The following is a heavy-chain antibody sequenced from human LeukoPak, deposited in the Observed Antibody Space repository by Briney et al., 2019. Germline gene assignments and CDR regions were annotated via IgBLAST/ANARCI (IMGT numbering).Heavy chain of an antibody. J-gene: IGHJ4*02. CDR1: GFTFSSYS. V-gene: IGHV3-21*01. CDR3: ARSQWELPGDFDY. CDR2: ISSSSSYI. D-gene: IGHD1-26*01. Sequence: GGSLRLSCAASGFTFSSYSMNWVRQAPGKGLEWVSSISSSSSYIYYADSVKGRFTISRDNAKNSLHLQMNSLRAEDTAVYYCARSQWELPGDFDYWGQGTLVTVSS.